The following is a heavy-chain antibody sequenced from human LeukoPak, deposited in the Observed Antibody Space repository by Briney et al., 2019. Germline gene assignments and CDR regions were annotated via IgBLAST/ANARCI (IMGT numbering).Heavy chain of an antibody. J-gene: IGHJ6*03. CDR3: AKDEGEIRYYYMDV. CDR2: ISSSSSYI. V-gene: IGHV3-21*04. CDR1: GFTFSSYS. Sequence: GGSLRLSCAASGFTFSSYSMNWVRQAPGKGLEWVSSISSSSSYIYYADSVKGRFTISRDNAKNSLYLQMNSLRAEDMAVYYCAKDEGEIRYYYMDVWGKGTTVTVSS. D-gene: IGHD3-10*01.